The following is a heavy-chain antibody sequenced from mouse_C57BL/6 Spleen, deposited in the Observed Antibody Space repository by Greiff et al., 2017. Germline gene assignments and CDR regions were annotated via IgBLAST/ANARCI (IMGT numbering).Heavy chain of an antibody. CDR2: IRSKSNNYAT. CDR3: VRQEAYYSNPYYAMDY. Sequence: EVQVVESGGGLVQPKGSLKLSCAASGFSFNTYAMNWVRQAPGKGLEWVARIRSKSNNYATYYADSVKDRFTISRDDSESMLYLQMNNLKTEDTAMYYSVRQEAYYSNPYYAMDYWGQGTSVTVSS. D-gene: IGHD2-5*01. V-gene: IGHV10-1*01. CDR1: GFSFNTYA. J-gene: IGHJ4*01.